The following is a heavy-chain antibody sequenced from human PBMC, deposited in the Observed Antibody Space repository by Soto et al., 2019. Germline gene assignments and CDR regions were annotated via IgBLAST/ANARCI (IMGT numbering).Heavy chain of an antibody. CDR3: AKNRGIIMIVES. V-gene: IGHV3-23*01. Sequence: GGSLRLSCAASGFSFSSYEMNWVRQAPGKGLEWVSAISDGGDTTYYADSVKGRFTISRDNSKNTLYLQMDSLRAEDTAVYYCAKNRGIIMIVESWGQVTLVTVSS. CDR2: ISDGGDTT. J-gene: IGHJ4*02. CDR1: GFSFSSYE. D-gene: IGHD3-22*01.